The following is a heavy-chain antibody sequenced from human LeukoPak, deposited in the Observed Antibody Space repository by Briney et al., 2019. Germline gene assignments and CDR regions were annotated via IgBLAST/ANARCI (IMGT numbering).Heavy chain of an antibody. CDR2: IWYDGSNE. J-gene: IGHJ5*02. D-gene: IGHD2-15*01. Sequence: PGRSLRLSCAASGFSFSSYGMHWVRQAPGKGLEWVAVIWYDGSNEYYADSVKGRFTISRDNSKNTLYLQMHSLRAEDTAMYYCAREGSPDIVVVVAGWFDPWGQGTLVTVSS. V-gene: IGHV3-33*01. CDR3: AREGSPDIVVVVAGWFDP. CDR1: GFSFSSYG.